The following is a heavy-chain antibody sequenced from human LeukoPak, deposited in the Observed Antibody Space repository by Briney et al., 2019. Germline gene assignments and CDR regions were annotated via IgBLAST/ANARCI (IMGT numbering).Heavy chain of an antibody. D-gene: IGHD2-2*01. CDR3: AKDLTQSAAGLGYCSSTSCYSMDV. J-gene: IGHJ6*03. CDR2: IRDDGSYK. V-gene: IGHV3-30*02. Sequence: GGSLRLSCAASGFTFSNYGMHWVRQAPGKGLEWVTFIRDDGSYKYYADSVKGRFTISRDQSRNTLYLQMDSLRAEDTAVYYCAKDLTQSAAGLGYCSSTSCYSMDVWGKGTTVTVSS. CDR1: GFTFSNYG.